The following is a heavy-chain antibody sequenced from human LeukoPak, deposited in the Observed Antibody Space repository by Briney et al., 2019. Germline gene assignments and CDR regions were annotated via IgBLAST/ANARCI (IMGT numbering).Heavy chain of an antibody. CDR1: GFTFSSYT. CDR2: ISYDGSNK. CDR3: ARAAYRSYGSDY. V-gene: IGHV3-30*04. J-gene: IGHJ4*02. Sequence: LSGGSLRLSCAASGFTFSSYTMHWVRQAPGKGLEWVALISYDGSNKYYADSVKGRFTISRDNAKNSLYLQMNSLRAEDTAVYYCARAAYRSYGSDYWGQGTLVTVSS. D-gene: IGHD5-18*01.